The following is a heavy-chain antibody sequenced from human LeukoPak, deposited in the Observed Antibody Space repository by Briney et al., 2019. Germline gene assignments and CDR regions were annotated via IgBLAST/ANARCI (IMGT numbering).Heavy chain of an antibody. J-gene: IGHJ4*02. Sequence: SVKVSCKASGYTFTSYAISWVRQAPGQGLEWMGGIIPIFGTANYAQKFQGRVTITADESTSTAYMELSSLRSEDTAVYYCARVYDYSNYTLHDYWGQGTLVTVSS. V-gene: IGHV1-69*13. CDR1: GYTFTSYA. D-gene: IGHD4-11*01. CDR3: ARVYDYSNYTLHDY. CDR2: IIPIFGTA.